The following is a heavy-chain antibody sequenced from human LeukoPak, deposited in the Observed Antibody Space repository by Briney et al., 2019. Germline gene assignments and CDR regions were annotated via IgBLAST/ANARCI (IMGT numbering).Heavy chain of an antibody. CDR3: ARSLVGAYPSFDY. J-gene: IGHJ4*02. CDR1: GFTVSSNY. Sequence: GGSLRLSWAASGFTVSSNYMSWVRQAPGKGLEWVSVIYSGGSTYYADSVKGRFTISRDNSKNTLYLQMNSLRAEDTAVYYCARSLVGAYPSFDYWGQGTLVTVSS. CDR2: IYSGGST. V-gene: IGHV3-53*01. D-gene: IGHD1-26*01.